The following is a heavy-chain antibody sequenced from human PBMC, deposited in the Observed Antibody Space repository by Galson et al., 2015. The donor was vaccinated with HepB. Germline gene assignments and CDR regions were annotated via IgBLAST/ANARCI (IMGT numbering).Heavy chain of an antibody. V-gene: IGHV1-18*04. CDR3: AGGRYGSGTDGMDV. CDR2: ISAYNGNT. J-gene: IGHJ6*02. CDR1: GYTFTSYG. D-gene: IGHD3-10*01. Sequence: SVKASCKASGYTFTSYGISWVRQAPGQGLEWMGWISAYNGNTNYAQKLQGRVTMTTDTSTSTAYMELRSLRSDDTAVYYCAGGRYGSGTDGMDVWGQGTTVTVSS.